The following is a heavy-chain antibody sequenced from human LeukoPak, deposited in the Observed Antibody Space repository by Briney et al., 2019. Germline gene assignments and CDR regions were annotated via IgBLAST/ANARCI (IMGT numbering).Heavy chain of an antibody. J-gene: IGHJ4*02. D-gene: IGHD3-10*01. V-gene: IGHV4-34*01. CDR2: INHSGST. Sequence: SETLSLTCAVYGGSFSGYYWSWIRQPPGKGLEWIGEINHSGSTNYNPSLKSRVTISVDTSKNQFSLKLSSVTAADTAVYYCARLTYGSGSYSDYWGQGTLDTVSS. CDR3: ARLTYGSGSYSDY. CDR1: GGSFSGYY.